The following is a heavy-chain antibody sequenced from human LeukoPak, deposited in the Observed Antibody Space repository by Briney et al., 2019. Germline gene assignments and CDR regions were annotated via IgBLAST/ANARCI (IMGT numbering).Heavy chain of an antibody. CDR1: GFTFSSYA. CDR3: AKGGSGGYCSSTSCFQGY. D-gene: IGHD2-2*01. J-gene: IGHJ4*02. Sequence: GGSLRLSCAASGFTFSSYAMSWVRQAPGKGLEWVSAISGSGGSTYSADSVKGRFTISRDNSKNTQYLQMNSLRAEDTAVYYCAKGGSGGYCSSTSCFQGYWGQGTLVTISS. CDR2: ISGSGGST. V-gene: IGHV3-23*01.